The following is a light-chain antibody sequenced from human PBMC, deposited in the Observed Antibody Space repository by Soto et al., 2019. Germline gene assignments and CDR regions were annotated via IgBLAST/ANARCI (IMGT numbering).Light chain of an antibody. CDR2: KAS. J-gene: IGKJ1*01. V-gene: IGKV1-5*03. Sequence: DIQMTQSPSILSASVGDRVTITCRPSQSISSWLAWYQQKPGKAPKVLIYKASTLESGVPSRFSGSGSGTEFTLTISSLQPEDSATYYCQEYNSYSGTFGQGTKVEIK. CDR1: QSISSW. CDR3: QEYNSYSGT.